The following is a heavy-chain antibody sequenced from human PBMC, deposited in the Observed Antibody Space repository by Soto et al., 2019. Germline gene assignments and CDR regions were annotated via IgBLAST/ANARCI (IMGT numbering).Heavy chain of an antibody. CDR1: GFTFTNYA. CDR3: ARDLPESTLYFDD. J-gene: IGHJ4*02. CDR2: ISGFGGSI. Sequence: GGSLRLSCAASGFTFTNYAMSWVRQAPGKGLKWVSAISGFGGSIYYADSVEGRFTISRDNSKNTLYLQMNSLRAEDTAVYYCARDLPESTLYFDDWGQGTLVTVSS. V-gene: IGHV3-23*01.